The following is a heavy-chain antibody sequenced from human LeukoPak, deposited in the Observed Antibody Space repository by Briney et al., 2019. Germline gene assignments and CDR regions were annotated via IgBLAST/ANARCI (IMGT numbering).Heavy chain of an antibody. Sequence: GGSLRLSCAASGFTFSNYAMSWVRQAPGKGLEWVSTASGSGSTTHYADSAKGRFTISRDNSKNTLYVQMNSLRAEDTAVYYCAKGGIFGVVTPDYFDYWGQGTLVTVSS. CDR1: GFTFSNYA. CDR2: ASGSGSTT. CDR3: AKGGIFGVVTPDYFDY. D-gene: IGHD3-3*01. J-gene: IGHJ4*02. V-gene: IGHV3-23*01.